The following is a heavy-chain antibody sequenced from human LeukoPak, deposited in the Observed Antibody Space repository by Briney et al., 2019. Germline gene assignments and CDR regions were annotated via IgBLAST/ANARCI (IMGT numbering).Heavy chain of an antibody. J-gene: IGHJ4*02. CDR1: GGSFSGYY. V-gene: IGHV4-34*01. Sequence: PSETLSLTCAVYGGSFSGYYWSWIRQPPGKGLEWIGEINYSENTNWIGEIKHSENTNYNPSLKGRVTISVDTSKNQFSLQLRSVTAADTAVYYCARNFDSSGYYLAYWGQGNLVAVSS. D-gene: IGHD3-22*01. CDR3: ARNFDSSGYYLAY. CDR2: IKHSENT.